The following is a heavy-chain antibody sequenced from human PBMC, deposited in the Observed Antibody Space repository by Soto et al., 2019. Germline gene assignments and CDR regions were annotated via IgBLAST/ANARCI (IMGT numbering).Heavy chain of an antibody. D-gene: IGHD2-15*01. CDR1: GCSCSGYT. CDR2: ISTSSSKI. Sequence: WESXRLSCFTSGCSCSGYTIIWFRQAPGKGLDWVSTISTSSSKIFYAASVKGRFNVSRDNAKNTLYLQMDNLRAEDTAVYFCARGIGGVPLAAEIDYWGQGTLVTVSS. J-gene: IGHJ4*02. V-gene: IGHV3-21*06. CDR3: ARGIGGVPLAAEIDY.